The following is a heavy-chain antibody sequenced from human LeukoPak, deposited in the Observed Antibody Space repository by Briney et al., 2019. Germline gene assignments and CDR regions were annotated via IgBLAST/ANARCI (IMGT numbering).Heavy chain of an antibody. CDR1: GGSFSGYY. CDR3: ARLGRNGYSNYYHYYMDV. D-gene: IGHD3-22*01. Sequence: PSETLSLTCAVYGGSFSGYYWSWIRQPPGKGLELIGEINHSGSTNYNPSLKSRVTISVDTSKNQFSLKLSSVTAADTAVYYCARLGRNGYSNYYHYYMDVWGKGTTVTVSS. CDR2: INHSGST. J-gene: IGHJ6*03. V-gene: IGHV4-34*01.